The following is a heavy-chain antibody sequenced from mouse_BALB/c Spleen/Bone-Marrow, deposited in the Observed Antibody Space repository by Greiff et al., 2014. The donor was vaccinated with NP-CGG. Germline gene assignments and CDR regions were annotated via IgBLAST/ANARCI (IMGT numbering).Heavy chain of an antibody. CDR2: IRNKASGYTT. V-gene: IGHV7-3*02. D-gene: IGHD1-1*02. CDR3: AREYGYFDV. Sequence: DVQLQESGGGLVQPGGSLRLSCATSGFTFTDYYMSWVRQPPGKALEWLVFIRNKASGYTTDYSASVKGRFTISRDNSQSILYLQMNTLRAEDSATYYCAREYGYFDVWGAGTTVTVSS. CDR1: GFTFTDYY. J-gene: IGHJ1*01.